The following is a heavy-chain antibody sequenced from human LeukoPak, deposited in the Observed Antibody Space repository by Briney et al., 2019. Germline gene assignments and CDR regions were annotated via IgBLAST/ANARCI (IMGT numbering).Heavy chain of an antibody. Sequence: PSETLSLTCTVSGGSISTYYWSWIRQPPGKGLEWIGYIYYTGSTSYNPSLKSRVTMSLDASKNQFSLELNSVTPADTAVYYCARDLSGSYYHDWGQGTLVTVSS. V-gene: IGHV4-59*01. CDR3: ARDLSGSYYHD. CDR1: GGSISTYY. D-gene: IGHD1-26*01. CDR2: IYYTGST. J-gene: IGHJ4*02.